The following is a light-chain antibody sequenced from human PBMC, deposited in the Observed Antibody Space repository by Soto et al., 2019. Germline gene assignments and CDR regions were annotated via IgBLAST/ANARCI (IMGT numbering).Light chain of an antibody. Sequence: EIVLAQSPVTLSLSPGERATLSCRAIQSVSNNYLAWYQQKPGQAPSLLIYGASSRATGIPDRFSGSGSGTEFTLTVDRLEPEDFAVYYCHQYGSSPQTFGRGTKVDIK. V-gene: IGKV3-20*01. J-gene: IGKJ1*01. CDR2: GAS. CDR3: HQYGSSPQT. CDR1: QSVSNNY.